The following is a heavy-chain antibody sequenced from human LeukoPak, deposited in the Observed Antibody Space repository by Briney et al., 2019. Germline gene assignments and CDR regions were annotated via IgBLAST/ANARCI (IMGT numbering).Heavy chain of an antibody. Sequence: SVKVSCKASGGTFSSYAISWVRQAPGQGLEWMGGIIPIFGTANYAQKFQGRVTITTDESTSTAYMELSSLRSEDTAVYYCARVLRSGGKVAATIGLENWGQGTLVTASS. J-gene: IGHJ4*02. D-gene: IGHD2-15*01. CDR1: GGTFSSYA. CDR3: ARVLRSGGKVAATIGLEN. V-gene: IGHV1-69*05. CDR2: IIPIFGTA.